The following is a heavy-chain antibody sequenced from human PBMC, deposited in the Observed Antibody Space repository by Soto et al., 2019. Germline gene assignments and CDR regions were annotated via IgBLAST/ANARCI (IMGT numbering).Heavy chain of an antibody. CDR2: IRNKAYGGTT. Sequence: PGGSLRLSCTASGFTFADYTLSRFRQAPGKGLEWLGFIRNKAYGGTTEYAASVKGRFTISRDDSKSIAYLLMNSLKTEDTAMYYCTRDGRYSGYPPPAFWGQGTLVTVSS. D-gene: IGHD5-12*01. V-gene: IGHV3-49*03. CDR1: GFTFADYT. CDR3: TRDGRYSGYPPPAF. J-gene: IGHJ4*02.